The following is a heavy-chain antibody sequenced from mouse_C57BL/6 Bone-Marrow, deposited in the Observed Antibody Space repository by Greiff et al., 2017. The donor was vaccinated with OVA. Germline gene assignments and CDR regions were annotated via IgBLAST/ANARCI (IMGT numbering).Heavy chain of an antibody. CDR1: GYTFTSYW. D-gene: IGHD4-1*01. Sequence: VQLQQPGAELVKPGASVKLSCKASGYTFTSYWMHWVKQRPGQGLEWIGMIHPNSGSTNYNEKFKSKATLTVDKSSSTAYMQRSSLTSEDSAVYYCARNWDWYFDVWGTGTTVTVSS. CDR3: ARNWDWYFDV. J-gene: IGHJ1*03. V-gene: IGHV1-64*01. CDR2: IHPNSGST.